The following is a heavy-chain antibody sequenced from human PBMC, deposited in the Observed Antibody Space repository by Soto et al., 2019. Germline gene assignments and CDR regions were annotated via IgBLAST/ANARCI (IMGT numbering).Heavy chain of an antibody. CDR1: GYTFTSYD. J-gene: IGHJ4*02. V-gene: IGHV1-8*01. CDR3: ARRAETNGWNGFGADKYYFDF. CDR2: MNPNTGNS. D-gene: IGHD1-1*01. Sequence: ASVKVSCKASGYTFTSYDIYWVRQATGQGLEWMGWMNPNTGNSGYAQKFQGRVTMTSDTSISTAHMELSSLRSEDTAVYYCARRAETNGWNGFGADKYYFDFCGPGALVTVSS.